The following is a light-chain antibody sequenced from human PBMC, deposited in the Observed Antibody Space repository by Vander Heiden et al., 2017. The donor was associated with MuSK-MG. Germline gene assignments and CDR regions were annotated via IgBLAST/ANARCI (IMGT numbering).Light chain of an antibody. CDR3: QRYIPCPRT. V-gene: IGKV3-15*01. CDR1: QSVLVN. Sequence: EIVMTQSPASLSVSPGDRATHSCRASQSVLVNVAWFQLRPVQAPRLLIYAASTRSTGVPARFSGSASGTEFTLTISILHSEDFTVYSCQRYIPCPRTFGQGTKVXI. J-gene: IGKJ1*01. CDR2: AAS.